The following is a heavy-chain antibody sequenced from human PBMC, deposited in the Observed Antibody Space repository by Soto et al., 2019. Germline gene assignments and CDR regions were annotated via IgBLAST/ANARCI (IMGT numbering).Heavy chain of an antibody. CDR3: VHRRSRVLIPST. J-gene: IGHJ4*01. Sequence: PGGSLRLSCSASGFTFSSFPMHWFRRAPGKRLEYGSEISSNGITTYYADFVKGRLTISRDNSENTLYLHRSSLRAEDTAVYYCVHRRSRVLIPSTRGQRTLVTVAS. CDR1: GFTFSSFP. D-gene: IGHD2-21*01. CDR2: ISSNGITT. V-gene: IGHV3-64D*06.